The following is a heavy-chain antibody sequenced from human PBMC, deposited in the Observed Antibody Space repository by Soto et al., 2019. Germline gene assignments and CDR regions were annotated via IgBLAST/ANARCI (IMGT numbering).Heavy chain of an antibody. V-gene: IGHV4-39*01. CDR3: ARHVRYRYSSGWYAYYFDY. Sequence: SETLSLTCTVSGGSISSSSYYWGWIRQPPGKGLEWIGSIYYSGSTYYNPSLKSRVTISVDTSKNQFSLKLSSVTAADTAVYYCARHVRYRYSSGWYAYYFDYWGQGTLVTVSS. J-gene: IGHJ4*02. D-gene: IGHD6-19*01. CDR2: IYYSGST. CDR1: GGSISSSSYY.